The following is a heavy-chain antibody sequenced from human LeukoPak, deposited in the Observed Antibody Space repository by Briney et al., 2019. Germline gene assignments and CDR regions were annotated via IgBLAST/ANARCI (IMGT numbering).Heavy chain of an antibody. J-gene: IGHJ3*02. CDR2: IKHDGSDK. V-gene: IGHV3-7*01. CDR1: GFTFSNYW. Sequence: GGSLRLSCAASGFTFSNYWMHWVRQAPGKGLEWVANIKHDGSDKYYVDSVKGRFTISRDNAKNSLYLQMNSLRAEDTAVYYCARGVNNAFDIWGQGTMVTVSS. CDR3: ARGVNNAFDI.